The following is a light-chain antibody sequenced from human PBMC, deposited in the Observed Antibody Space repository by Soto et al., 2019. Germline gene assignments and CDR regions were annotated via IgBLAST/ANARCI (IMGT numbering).Light chain of an antibody. Sequence: EIVLTQSPDTLSLSPGERATLSCRASQSVGSSFLAWYQQKPGQAPRLLIYRTSTRATGIPDRFTGSGSGTDFTLTISRLEPEDFAVYSCQQYENSPLTFGGGTKVEIK. CDR3: QQYENSPLT. CDR2: RTS. V-gene: IGKV3-20*01. J-gene: IGKJ4*01. CDR1: QSVGSSF.